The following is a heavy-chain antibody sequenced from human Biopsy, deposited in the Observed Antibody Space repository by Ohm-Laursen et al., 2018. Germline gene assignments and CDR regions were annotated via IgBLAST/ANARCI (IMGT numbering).Heavy chain of an antibody. CDR2: ISGSGGST. CDR3: AKGGYCTTTSCYMDVDY. CDR1: GFTFSSYL. Sequence: SLRLSCSASGFTFSSYLMTWVRQAPGKGLEWVSTISGSGGSTYYADSVKGRFTISRDASKNTLHLLMNSLRAEDTAMYYCAKGGYCTTTSCYMDVDYWGQGTLVTVSS. V-gene: IGHV3-23*01. D-gene: IGHD2-2*02. J-gene: IGHJ4*02.